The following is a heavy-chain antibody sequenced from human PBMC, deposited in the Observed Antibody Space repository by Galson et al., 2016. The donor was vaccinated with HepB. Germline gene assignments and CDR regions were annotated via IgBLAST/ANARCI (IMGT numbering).Heavy chain of an antibody. Sequence: SETLSLTCSVSGDSVSSNKWYWSWIRQSPGKGLEWIGYIYGGGSPHYSPSLTRRVTISLETSKNHFYLSLTSLTPADTAVYYCARRPESHWTDGARFDPWGQGTLVIVSS. CDR2: IYGGGSP. D-gene: IGHD1-1*01. CDR3: ARRPESHWTDGARFDP. CDR1: GDSVSSNKWY. J-gene: IGHJ5*02. V-gene: IGHV4-61*03.